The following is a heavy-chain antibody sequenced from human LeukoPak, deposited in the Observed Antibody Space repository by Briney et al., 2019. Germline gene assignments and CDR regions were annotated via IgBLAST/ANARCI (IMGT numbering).Heavy chain of an antibody. CDR2: ISWNSGSI. Sequence: GGSLRLSCAASGFTFSSYGMHWVRQAPGKGLEWVSGISWNSGSIGYADSVKGRFTISRDNAKNSLYLQMNSLRAEDTALYYCAKDKGGIVGATTSFDYWGQGTLVTVSS. J-gene: IGHJ4*02. CDR1: GFTFSSYG. D-gene: IGHD1-26*01. CDR3: AKDKGGIVGATTSFDY. V-gene: IGHV3-9*01.